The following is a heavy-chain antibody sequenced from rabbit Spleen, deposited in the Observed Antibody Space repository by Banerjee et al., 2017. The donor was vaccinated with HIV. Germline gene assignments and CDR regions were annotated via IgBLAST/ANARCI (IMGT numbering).Heavy chain of an antibody. J-gene: IGHJ4*01. CDR3: ARETSSGWGVVSYYFNL. V-gene: IGHV1S40*01. D-gene: IGHD4-1*01. CDR1: GFSFSSRYY. Sequence: QSLEESGGDLVTPGASLTLTCTASGFSFSSRYYMCWVRQAPGKGLEWIACIYSGSSGDTYYASWAKGRFTISKTSSTTVTLQMTSLTAADTATYFCARETSSGWGVVSYYFNLWGPGTLVTVS. CDR2: IYSGSSGDT.